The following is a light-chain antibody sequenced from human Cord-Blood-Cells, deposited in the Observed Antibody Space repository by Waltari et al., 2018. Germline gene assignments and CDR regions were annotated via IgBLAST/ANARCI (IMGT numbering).Light chain of an antibody. Sequence: SYELTQPPSVSVSPGQTARITCSGDALPKQYAYWYQQKPGQAPGLGIYKDSERPSGIPDRFSGSSSGTTVTLTISGVQAEDEADYYCQSADSSGTYVVFGGGTKLTVL. J-gene: IGLJ2*01. CDR1: ALPKQY. CDR2: KDS. CDR3: QSADSSGTYVV. V-gene: IGLV3-25*02.